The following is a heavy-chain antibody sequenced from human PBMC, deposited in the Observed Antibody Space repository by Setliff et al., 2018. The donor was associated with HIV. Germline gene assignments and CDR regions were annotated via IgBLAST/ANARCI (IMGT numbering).Heavy chain of an antibody. CDR1: GFIFTDYQ. CDR3: ARDKENYYYGMDV. V-gene: IGHV1-2*06. J-gene: IGHJ6*02. Sequence: ASVKVSCKASGFIFTDYQIHWVRQAPGQGLEWMGRFNPNSGVTKYAQKFQGRVTMTRDTSTNTAYMELNRLSFDDTAVFYCARDKENYYYGMDVWGQGTAVTVSS. CDR2: FNPNSGVT.